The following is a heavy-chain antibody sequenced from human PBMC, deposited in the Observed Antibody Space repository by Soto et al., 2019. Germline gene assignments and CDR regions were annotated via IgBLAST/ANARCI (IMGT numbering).Heavy chain of an antibody. D-gene: IGHD2-2*01. V-gene: IGHV3-23*01. J-gene: IGHJ6*02. CDR1: GFPFSSYA. CDR3: AKDASTNSMQEDYYYYGMDV. CDR2: ISGSGGST. Sequence: GGSLSLSCAASGFPFSSYAMSWVRQAPGKGLEWVSAISGSGGSTYYADSVKGRFTISRDNSKNTLYLQMNSLRAEDTAVYYCAKDASTNSMQEDYYYYGMDVWGQGTTVTVSS.